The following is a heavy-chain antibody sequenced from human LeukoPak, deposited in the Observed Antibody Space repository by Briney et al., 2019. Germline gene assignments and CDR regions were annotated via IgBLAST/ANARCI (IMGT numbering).Heavy chain of an antibody. V-gene: IGHV3-33*01. CDR1: GFVFSSHG. CDR3: AREGYYGSGSPPSLYFDY. J-gene: IGHJ4*02. D-gene: IGHD3-10*01. CDR2: IWYDGSDQ. Sequence: GGSLRLSCVASGFVFSSHGMNWVHQAPGKGLEWLTVIWYDGSDQYYADSVKGRFTISRDNSRSTLYLQMNSLRPEDTAIYYCAREGYYGSGSPPSLYFDYWGQGTLVTVSS.